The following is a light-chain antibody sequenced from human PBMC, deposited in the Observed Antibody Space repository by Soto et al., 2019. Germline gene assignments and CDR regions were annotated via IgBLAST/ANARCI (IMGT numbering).Light chain of an antibody. J-gene: IGKJ5*01. Sequence: EIVLTQSPATLSLTPGERATLSCRASQSVSSYLAWYQQKPGQAPRLLIYDASNRATGIPARFSGSGSGTDFTLTISRLEPEDFAVYYCQQYDGSPITFGQGTRLEI. CDR3: QQYDGSPIT. CDR1: QSVSSY. CDR2: DAS. V-gene: IGKV3-11*01.